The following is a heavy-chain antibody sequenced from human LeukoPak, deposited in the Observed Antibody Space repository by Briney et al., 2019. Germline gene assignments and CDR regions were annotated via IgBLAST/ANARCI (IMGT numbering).Heavy chain of an antibody. Sequence: SETLSLTCTVSGGSIGLYYWSWIRQPPGKGLERIGDIYYSGSTNYNPSLKSRVTLSVDTSRNQFSLRMSSVTAADTAVYYCARGGDFSASPTLYWGQGTLVTVSS. J-gene: IGHJ4*02. CDR3: ARGGDFSASPTLY. V-gene: IGHV4-59*01. CDR1: GGSIGLYY. D-gene: IGHD3-10*01. CDR2: IYYSGST.